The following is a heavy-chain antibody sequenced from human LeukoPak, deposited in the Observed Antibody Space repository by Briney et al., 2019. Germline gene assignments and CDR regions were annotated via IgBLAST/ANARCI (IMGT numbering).Heavy chain of an antibody. D-gene: IGHD1-26*01. CDR1: GFTFSSYG. J-gene: IGHJ4*02. CDR2: ISHDGSNK. Sequence: GGSLRLSCAASGFTFSSYGMHWVRQAPGKGLEWVAVISHDGSNKYYADSVKGRFTISRDNSKNTLYLQMNSLRAEDTAVYYCAKDREGELLGYWGQGTLVTVSS. CDR3: AKDREGELLGY. V-gene: IGHV3-30*18.